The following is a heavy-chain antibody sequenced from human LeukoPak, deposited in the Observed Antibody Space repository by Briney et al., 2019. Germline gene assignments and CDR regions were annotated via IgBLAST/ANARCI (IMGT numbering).Heavy chain of an antibody. CDR2: IDWDDDK. Sequence: SGPTLVNPTQTLTLTCTFSGFSLSTSGMCVSWIRQPPGKALEWLARIDWDDDKYYSTSLKTRLTISKDTSKNQVVLTMTNMDPVDTATYYCARILTKTHGGYFYYMDVWGTGTTVTVSS. V-gene: IGHV2-70*11. J-gene: IGHJ6*03. CDR3: ARILTKTHGGYFYYMDV. D-gene: IGHD4-23*01. CDR1: GFSLSTSGMC.